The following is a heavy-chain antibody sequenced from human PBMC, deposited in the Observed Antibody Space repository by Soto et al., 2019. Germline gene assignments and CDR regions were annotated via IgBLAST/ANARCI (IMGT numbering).Heavy chain of an antibody. CDR1: GFTFSSYW. D-gene: IGHD2-2*01. Sequence: GGSLRLSCAASGFTFSSYWMSWVRQAPGKGLEWVANIKQDGSEKYYVDSVKGRFTISRDNAENSLYLQMNSLRAEDTAVYYCARVDCSSTSCPLGSYYGMDVWGQGTTVTVSS. V-gene: IGHV3-7*03. CDR3: ARVDCSSTSCPLGSYYGMDV. J-gene: IGHJ6*02. CDR2: IKQDGSEK.